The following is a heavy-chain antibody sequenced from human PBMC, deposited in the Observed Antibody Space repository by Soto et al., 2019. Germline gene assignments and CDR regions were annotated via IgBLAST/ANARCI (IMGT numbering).Heavy chain of an antibody. D-gene: IGHD2-21*01. CDR1: GYDFTSYG. Sequence: QGQLLQSGDEVKKPGASVRVSCRASGYDFTSYGISWVRQAPGQGLEWVSWISAYNGKRDTAQKFQGRVTMTLDTATDTAHMELGDLTSADTDVDYCARGRIVASIHDAFEIWGQGTMVAVSS. V-gene: IGHV1-18*01. J-gene: IGHJ3*02. CDR3: ARGRIVASIHDAFEI. CDR2: ISAYNGKR.